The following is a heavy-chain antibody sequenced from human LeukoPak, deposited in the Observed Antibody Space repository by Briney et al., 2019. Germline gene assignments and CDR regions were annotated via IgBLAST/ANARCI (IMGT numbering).Heavy chain of an antibody. CDR1: GFTFSSYA. V-gene: IGHV3-23*01. CDR3: AKSMIVVVIEFGAFDI. CDR2: ISSSGGST. J-gene: IGHJ3*02. D-gene: IGHD3-22*01. Sequence: PGGSLRLSCAASGFTFSSYAMSWVRQAPGKGLEWVSAISSSGGSTYYADSVKGRFTISRDNSKNTLYLQMNSLRAEDTAVYYCAKSMIVVVIEFGAFDIWGQGTMVTVSS.